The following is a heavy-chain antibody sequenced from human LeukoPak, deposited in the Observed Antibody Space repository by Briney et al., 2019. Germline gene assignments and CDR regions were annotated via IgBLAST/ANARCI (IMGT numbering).Heavy chain of an antibody. CDR1: GFTFSSYS. CDR3: ARDLHIVVVVAARSFDP. J-gene: IGHJ5*02. Sequence: PGGSLRLSCAASGFTFSSYSMNWVRQAPGKGLEWVSSISSSSSYIYYADSVKGRFTISRDNAKNSLYLQMNSLRAEDTAVYYCARDLHIVVVVAARSFDPWGQGTLVTVSS. CDR2: ISSSSSYI. V-gene: IGHV3-21*01. D-gene: IGHD2-15*01.